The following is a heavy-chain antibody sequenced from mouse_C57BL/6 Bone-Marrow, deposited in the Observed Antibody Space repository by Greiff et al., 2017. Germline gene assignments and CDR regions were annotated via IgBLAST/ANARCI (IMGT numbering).Heavy chain of an antibody. CDR3: ARRFITTVVDCDY. CDR1: GYTFTSYW. CDR2: IYPGSGST. V-gene: IGHV1-55*01. Sequence: QVQLQQLGAELVKPGASVKMSCKASGYTFTSYWITWVKQRPGQGLEWIGDIYPGSGSTNYNEKFKSKATLTVDTSSSTAYMQLSSLTSEDSAVYYCARRFITTVVDCDYWGQGTTLTVSS. J-gene: IGHJ2*01. D-gene: IGHD1-1*01.